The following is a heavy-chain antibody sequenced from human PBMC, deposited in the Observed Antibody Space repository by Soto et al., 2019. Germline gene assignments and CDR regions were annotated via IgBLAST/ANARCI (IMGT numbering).Heavy chain of an antibody. J-gene: IGHJ5*02. D-gene: IGHD4-17*01. V-gene: IGHV5-51*01. Sequence: GESLKISCQGSGYTFTSHWIGWVRQMPGKGLEWMGIIYPGDSDTRYSPSFQGQVTISADKSISTAYLQWSSLKASDTAVYYCARGIKYGDYSRWFDPWGPGTLVTVSS. CDR2: IYPGDSDT. CDR3: ARGIKYGDYSRWFDP. CDR1: GYTFTSHW.